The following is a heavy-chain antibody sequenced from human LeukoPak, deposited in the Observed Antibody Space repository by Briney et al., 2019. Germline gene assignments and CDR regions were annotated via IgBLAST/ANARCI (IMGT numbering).Heavy chain of an antibody. J-gene: IGHJ5*02. CDR3: ARGTDGRYCSSTSCFNWFDP. CDR1: GYSFTSYW. CDR2: IYAGDSDT. Sequence: GESLKISCKGSGYSFTSYWIGWVRQMPGKGLECMGIIYAGDSDTRYSPSLQGQVTISADKSISTAYLQWSSLKASDTAMYYCARGTDGRYCSSTSCFNWFDPWGQGTLVTVSS. D-gene: IGHD2-2*01. V-gene: IGHV5-51*01.